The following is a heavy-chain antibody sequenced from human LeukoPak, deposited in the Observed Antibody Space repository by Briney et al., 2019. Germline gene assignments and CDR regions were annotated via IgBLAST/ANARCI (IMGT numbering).Heavy chain of an antibody. CDR1: GGSISSSSYY. J-gene: IGHJ4*02. V-gene: IGHV4-39*01. D-gene: IGHD3-9*01. Sequence: PSETLSLTCTVSGGSISSSSYYWGWIRQPPGKGLEWIGSIYYSGSTYYNPSLKSRVTISVDTSKNQFSLKLGSVTAADTAVYYCARQYYDILTGYIFDYWGQGTLVTVSS. CDR2: IYYSGST. CDR3: ARQYYDILTGYIFDY.